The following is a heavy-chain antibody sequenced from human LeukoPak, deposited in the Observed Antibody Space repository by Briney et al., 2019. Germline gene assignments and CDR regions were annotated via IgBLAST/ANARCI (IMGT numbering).Heavy chain of an antibody. D-gene: IGHD6-13*01. Sequence: ASVKVSCKASGYTFISCGISWVRQAPGQGLEWMGWITAYNGNTNYAQKFQGRVTMTRDTSTSTVYMELSSLRSEDTAVYYCARLAAAGTQGFDYWGQGTLVTVSS. CDR1: GYTFISCG. J-gene: IGHJ4*02. V-gene: IGHV1-18*01. CDR3: ARLAAAGTQGFDY. CDR2: ITAYNGNT.